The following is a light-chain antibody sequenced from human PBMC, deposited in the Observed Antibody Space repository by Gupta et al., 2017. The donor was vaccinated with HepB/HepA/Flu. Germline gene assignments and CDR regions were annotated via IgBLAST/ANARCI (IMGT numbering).Light chain of an antibody. V-gene: IGLV8-61*01. CDR1: SGPVSTSYY. CDR2: NTN. J-gene: IGLJ3*02. CDR3: VLYMGWGQWV. Sequence: QTVVTQEPSFSVSPGGTVTLTCGLTSGPVSTSYYPSWYLQTPGQAPRTLIYNTNTRPSGVPGRFSGSICGNKAALTITGAQADDESDYYCVLYMGWGQWVFGGGTRLTVL.